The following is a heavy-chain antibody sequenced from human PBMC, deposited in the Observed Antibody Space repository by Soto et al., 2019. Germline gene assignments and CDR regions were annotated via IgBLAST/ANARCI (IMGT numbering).Heavy chain of an antibody. CDR3: AKYHAGYCSSTSCYATYYYYYMVV. Sequence: EVQLLESGGGLVQPGGSLRLSCAASGFTFSSYAMSWVRQAPGKGLEWVSAISGSGGSTYYADSVKGRFTISRDNSKNTLYLQMNSLRAEETAVYYCAKYHAGYCSSTSCYATYYYYYMVVWGKGTTVTVSS. J-gene: IGHJ6*03. CDR1: GFTFSSYA. CDR2: ISGSGGST. D-gene: IGHD2-2*01. V-gene: IGHV3-23*01.